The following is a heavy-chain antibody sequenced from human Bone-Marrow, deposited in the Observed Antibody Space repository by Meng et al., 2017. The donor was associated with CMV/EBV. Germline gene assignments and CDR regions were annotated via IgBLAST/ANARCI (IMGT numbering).Heavy chain of an antibody. Sequence: QVQLVPSGAEGKTPGASVKVSCKASGYTLTDYYRHWVRQAPGQWLEWMGWINPSDDTNYAQNFQGRVTMTRDMSINTVYMELSRLTSDDTAVYYCARSSGWSRFDHWGQGTLVTVSS. J-gene: IGHJ4*02. CDR1: GYTLTDYY. CDR3: ARSSGWSRFDH. CDR2: INPSDDT. V-gene: IGHV1-2*02. D-gene: IGHD6-19*01.